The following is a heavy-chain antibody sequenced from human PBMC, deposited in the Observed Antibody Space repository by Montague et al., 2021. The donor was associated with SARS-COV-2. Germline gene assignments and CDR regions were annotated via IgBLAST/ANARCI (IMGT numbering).Heavy chain of an antibody. J-gene: IGHJ5*02. Sequence: SETLSLTCAVSGGSISSSSYYWGWIRQPPGKGLEWIVSIYYSASTYYNPSRKSPVSISVYTSKNQFSLKLSSVTAADTAVYDCAGRGGRYSSCWYSSWFDPWGQGTLVTVSS. CDR3: AGRGGRYSSCWYSSWFDP. D-gene: IGHD6-13*01. V-gene: IGHV4-39*01. CDR2: IYYSAST. CDR1: GGSISSSSYY.